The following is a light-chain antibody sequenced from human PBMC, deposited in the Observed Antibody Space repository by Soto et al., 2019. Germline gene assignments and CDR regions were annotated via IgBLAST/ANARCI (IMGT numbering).Light chain of an antibody. CDR2: VVS. J-gene: IGLJ1*01. Sequence: HSALTQPASVSGSPGQSITISCTGTSSDVGGYNYVSWYQQHPGKAPKLMIYVVSNRPSGVSNRFSGSKSGNTASLTISGLQAEDEADYYCSSYTSSSTLVFGTGTKLTVL. CDR3: SSYTSSSTLV. V-gene: IGLV2-14*01. CDR1: SSDVGGYNY.